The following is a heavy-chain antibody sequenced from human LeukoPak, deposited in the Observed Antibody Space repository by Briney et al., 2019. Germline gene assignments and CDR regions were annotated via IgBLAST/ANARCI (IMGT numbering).Heavy chain of an antibody. D-gene: IGHD1-26*01. CDR2: IIPVFATP. Sequence: ASVKVSCKSSGGTFSSYGVNWVRQAPGQGLEWMGGIIPVFATPNFAQKFQGRVTISTDESASTAYMGLHSLRSEDTAVYFCARATGIVAATLDYWGQGTLVTVSS. CDR3: ARATGIVAATLDY. CDR1: GGTFSSYG. V-gene: IGHV1-69*05. J-gene: IGHJ4*02.